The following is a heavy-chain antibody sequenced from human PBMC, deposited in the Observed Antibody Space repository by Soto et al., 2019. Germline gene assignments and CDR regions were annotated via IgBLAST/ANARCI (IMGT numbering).Heavy chain of an antibody. V-gene: IGHV1-69*01. D-gene: IGHD5-12*01. J-gene: IGHJ6*02. CDR2: IIPIFGTA. CDR1: GGTFSSYA. CDR3: ARGTDGYNYNYYYYGMDV. Sequence: QVQLVQSGAEVKKPGSSVKVSCKASGGTFSSYAISWVRQAPGQGLEWMGGIIPIFGTANYAQKLQGRVTITADESTSTAYMELSSLRSEDTAVYYCARGTDGYNYNYYYYGMDVWGQGTTVTVSS.